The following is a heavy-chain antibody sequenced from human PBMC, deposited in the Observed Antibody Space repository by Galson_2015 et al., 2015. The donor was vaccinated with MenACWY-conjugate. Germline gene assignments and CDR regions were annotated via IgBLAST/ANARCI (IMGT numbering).Heavy chain of an antibody. J-gene: IGHJ6*02. CDR2: TYYRSKWYN. CDR1: GDSVSSNSAA. Sequence: CAISGDSVSSNSAAWNWIRQSPSRGLEWLGGTYYRSKWYNDYAVSVKSRITINPDTSKNQFSLQLNSVTPEDTAVYYCARDEAARSYYYYGMDVWGQGTTVTVSS. V-gene: IGHV6-1*01. D-gene: IGHD6-6*01. CDR3: ARDEAARSYYYYGMDV.